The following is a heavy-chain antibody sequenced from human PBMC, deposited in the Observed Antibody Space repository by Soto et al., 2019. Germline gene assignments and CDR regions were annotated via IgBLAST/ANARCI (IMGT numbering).Heavy chain of an antibody. CDR2: IYYSGST. CDR1: GASISSSSYY. CDR3: ARHYLGNYDILTGYHPTYYGMDV. Sequence: SDTLSLTCTVSGASISSSSYYWGWIRQPPGKGLEWIGSIYYSGSTYYNPSLKSRVTISVDTSKNQFSLKLSSVTAADTAVYYCARHYLGNYDILTGYHPTYYGMDVWGQGTTVT. J-gene: IGHJ6*02. D-gene: IGHD3-9*01. V-gene: IGHV4-39*01.